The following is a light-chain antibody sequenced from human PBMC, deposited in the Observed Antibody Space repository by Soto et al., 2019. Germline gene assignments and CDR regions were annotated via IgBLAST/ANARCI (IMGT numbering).Light chain of an antibody. Sequence: DIQMTQSPSTLSASVGDRVTITCRASQSISTWLAWYQQEPGKAPKLLIHKASSLQSGVPSRFSGSGYGTGFTLNISSLRPDDFGTYYCQQYNSYSPTFGQGTRVEIK. CDR1: QSISTW. CDR2: KAS. V-gene: IGKV1-5*03. J-gene: IGKJ1*01. CDR3: QQYNSYSPT.